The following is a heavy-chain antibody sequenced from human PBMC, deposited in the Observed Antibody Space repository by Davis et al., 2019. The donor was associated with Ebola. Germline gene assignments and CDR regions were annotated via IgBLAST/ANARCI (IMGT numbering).Heavy chain of an antibody. CDR3: ARRIAAAMYYFDY. J-gene: IGHJ4*02. CDR1: GYSFTSYW. CDR2: IHPGDSDT. D-gene: IGHD6-13*01. V-gene: IGHV5-51*01. Sequence: GESLMISCKGSGYSFTSYWIGRVRHMPGKRLEWMGIIHPGDSDTSYSPSFQGQVTISADKSICTAYLQWSSLKASDTAMYYCARRIAAAMYYFDYWGQGTLVTVSS.